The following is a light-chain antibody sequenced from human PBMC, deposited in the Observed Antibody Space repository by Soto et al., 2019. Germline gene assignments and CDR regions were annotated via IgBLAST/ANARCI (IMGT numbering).Light chain of an antibody. CDR1: QSVSTY. J-gene: IGKJ4*01. CDR2: DVS. V-gene: IGKV3-11*01. Sequence: IVMTHSPATLSVSPGERATRSCRASQSVSTYLAWYQQKSGQAPRLLIYDVSKRATGIPPRFSGSGAGTDFTLTISSLEPEDSATYYCQQRRSSLTFGGGTKVDIK. CDR3: QQRRSSLT.